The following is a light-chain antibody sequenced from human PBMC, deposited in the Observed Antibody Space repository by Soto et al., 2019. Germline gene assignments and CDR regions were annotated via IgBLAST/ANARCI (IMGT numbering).Light chain of an antibody. CDR3: QQYGGSPLVT. V-gene: IGKV3-20*01. CDR1: QSVSSVS. J-gene: IGKJ2*01. CDR2: GAS. Sequence: EIVLTQSPGTLSLSPGERATLSCRASQSVSSVSLAWYQQKPRQAPRLLVYGASTRATGIPDRFSGSGSGTDFTLTISRLEPEDFAVYYCQQYGGSPLVTFGQGTKLEIK.